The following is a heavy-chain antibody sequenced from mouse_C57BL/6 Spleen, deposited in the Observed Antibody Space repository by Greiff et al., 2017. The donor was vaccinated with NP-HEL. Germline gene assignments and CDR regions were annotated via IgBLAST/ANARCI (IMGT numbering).Heavy chain of an antibody. Sequence: EVQLQQSGPELVKPGASVKIPCKASGYTFTDYNMDWVKQSHGKSLEWIGDINPNNGGTIYNQKFKGKATLTVDKSSSTAYMELRSLTSEDTAVYYCARERGITTVVATWYFDVWGTGTTVTVSS. CDR1: GYTFTDYN. CDR3: ARERGITTVVATWYFDV. J-gene: IGHJ1*03. CDR2: INPNNGGT. D-gene: IGHD1-1*01. V-gene: IGHV1-18*01.